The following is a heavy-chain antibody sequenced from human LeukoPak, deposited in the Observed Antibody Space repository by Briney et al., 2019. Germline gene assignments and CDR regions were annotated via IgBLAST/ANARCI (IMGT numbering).Heavy chain of an antibody. CDR2: ISDSGGST. V-gene: IGHV3-23*01. CDR1: GFTFSSYA. J-gene: IGHJ4*02. CDR3: AKDTSIGRYCTNDVCSPFDY. D-gene: IGHD2-8*01. Sequence: PPGGSLRLSCAASGFTFSSYAMSWVRQAPGKGLEWVSAISDSGGSTYDADSVKGRFTISRDNSKNTLYLQMNSLRAEDTAVYYCAKDTSIGRYCTNDVCSPFDYWGQGTLVTVSS.